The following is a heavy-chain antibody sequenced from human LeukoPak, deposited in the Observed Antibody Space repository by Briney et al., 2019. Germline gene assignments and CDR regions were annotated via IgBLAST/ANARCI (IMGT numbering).Heavy chain of an antibody. CDR2: ISGSGGST. D-gene: IGHD6-13*01. V-gene: IGHV3-23*01. CDR1: GFNFSRYA. CDR3: ARSLAAAGTNYYYGMDV. J-gene: IGHJ6*02. Sequence: GSLRLSFSASGFNFSRYAMGWVRQAPGEGLEWVSAISGSGGSTYYADSVKGRFTISRDNSKNTLYLQMNSLRAEDTAVYYCARSLAAAGTNYYYGMDVWGQGTTVTVSS.